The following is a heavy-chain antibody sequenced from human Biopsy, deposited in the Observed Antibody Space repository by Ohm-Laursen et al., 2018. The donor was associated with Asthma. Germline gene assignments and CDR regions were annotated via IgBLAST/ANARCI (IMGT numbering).Heavy chain of an antibody. Sequence: SETLSLTCTVSGGSINNFYRSWIRQPSGKGLESIGHVYYSGSTNYNPSLKSRVTISIDASKNQFSLKLTSVTAADTAVYYCARGVDRVTGLLDHFDSWGQGTLVTVSS. J-gene: IGHJ4*02. CDR1: GGSINNFY. D-gene: IGHD2-21*02. CDR3: ARGVDRVTGLLDHFDS. V-gene: IGHV4-59*01. CDR2: VYYSGST.